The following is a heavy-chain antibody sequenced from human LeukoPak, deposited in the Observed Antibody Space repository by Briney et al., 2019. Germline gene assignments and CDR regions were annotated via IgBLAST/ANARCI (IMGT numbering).Heavy chain of an antibody. J-gene: IGHJ4*02. CDR2: IYYSGSA. CDR3: ARHSSGYSFEY. Sequence: SETLSLTCTVSGGSISSYYWSWIRQPPGKGLQWIRYIYYSGSANYNPSLKSRVTISIDTSKNQFSLKLSSVTAADTAVYYCARHSSGYSFEYWGQGTLVTVSS. D-gene: IGHD3-22*01. V-gene: IGHV4-59*08. CDR1: GGSISSYY.